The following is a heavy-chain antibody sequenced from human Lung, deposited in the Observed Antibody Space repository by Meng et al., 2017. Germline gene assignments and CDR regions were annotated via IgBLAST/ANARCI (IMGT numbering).Heavy chain of an antibody. J-gene: IGHJ4*02. V-gene: IGHV4-39*01. Sequence: QVQLQESGPGLVKPSQTLSLTCTVSGGSISSSSYYWGWIRQPPGKGLEWIGSIYYSGRTYYKPSLKSRVTISVDTSKNQFSLKLSSVTAADTAVYYCAEDSRGYNYGFDQWGQGTLVTVSS. CDR1: GGSISSSSYY. D-gene: IGHD5-18*01. CDR3: AEDSRGYNYGFDQ. CDR2: IYYSGRT.